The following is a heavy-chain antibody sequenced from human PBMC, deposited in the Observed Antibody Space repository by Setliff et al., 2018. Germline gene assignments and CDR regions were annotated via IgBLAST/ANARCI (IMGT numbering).Heavy chain of an antibody. V-gene: IGHV3-30*02. CDR2: VRFDGSYK. D-gene: IGHD3-10*01. CDR1: GFFFGSYG. J-gene: IGHJ4*02. CDR3: VKVKRPLIRGSGFDY. Sequence: PGGSLRLSCAASGFFFGSYGMHWVRQAPGKGLDWVASVRFDGSYKAYADSVKGRFTISRDNAENTLYLQMTSLRPEDTGVYYCVKVKRPLIRGSGFDYWGRGTLVTVSS.